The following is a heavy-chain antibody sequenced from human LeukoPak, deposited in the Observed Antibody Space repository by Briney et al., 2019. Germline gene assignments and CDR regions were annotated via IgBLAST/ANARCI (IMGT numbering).Heavy chain of an antibody. V-gene: IGHV5-51*01. Sequence: GESLKISCQGSGYSFTSFWMGWVRQMPGKGLEWMGIIYPGDSETRYTPSFQGQVTFSGDKSINTAYLQWSSLKASDTAIYYCAAIRSYSDAFDIWGQGTMVTVTS. CDR2: IYPGDSET. CDR3: AAIRSYSDAFDI. CDR1: GYSFTSFW. D-gene: IGHD2-21*01. J-gene: IGHJ3*02.